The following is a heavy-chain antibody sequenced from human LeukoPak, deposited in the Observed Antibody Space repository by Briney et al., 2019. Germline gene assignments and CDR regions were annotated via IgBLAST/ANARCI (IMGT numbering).Heavy chain of an antibody. CDR3: ARDGVGYGSGSINYYYYYMDV. Sequence: ASVKVSCKASGYTFTGYYMHWVRQAPGQGLEWMGWINPNSGGTNYAQKFQGRVTMTRDTSISTAYMELSRLRSDDTAVYYCARDGVGYGSGSINYYYYYMDVWGKGTTVTISS. D-gene: IGHD3-10*01. J-gene: IGHJ6*03. CDR1: GYTFTGYY. CDR2: INPNSGGT. V-gene: IGHV1-2*02.